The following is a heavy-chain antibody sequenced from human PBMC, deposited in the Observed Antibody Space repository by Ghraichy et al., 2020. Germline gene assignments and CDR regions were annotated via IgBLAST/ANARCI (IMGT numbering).Heavy chain of an antibody. J-gene: IGHJ3*02. CDR3: ARSPGRYCSSTSCAVRAFDI. Sequence: SETLSLTCTVSGGSISSGDYYWSWIRQPPGKGLEWIGYIYYSGSTYYNPSLKSRVTISVDTSKNQFSLKLSSVTAADTAVYYCARSPGRYCSSTSCAVRAFDIWGQGTMVTVSS. V-gene: IGHV4-30-4*01. D-gene: IGHD2-2*01. CDR1: GGSISSGDYY. CDR2: IYYSGST.